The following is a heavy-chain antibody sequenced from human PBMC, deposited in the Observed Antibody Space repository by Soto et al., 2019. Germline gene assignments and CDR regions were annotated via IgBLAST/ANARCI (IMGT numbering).Heavy chain of an antibody. CDR1: GGSFSGYY. CDR3: ARGVVVAAINWFDP. V-gene: IGHV4-34*01. D-gene: IGHD2-15*01. Sequence: QVQLQQWGAGLLKPSETLSLTCAVYGGSFSGYYWSWIRQPQGKGLEWIGEINHSGSTNYNPSLKSRVTISVDTSKNQFSLKLSSVTAADTAVYYCARGVVVAAINWFDPWGQGTLVTVSS. CDR2: INHSGST. J-gene: IGHJ5*02.